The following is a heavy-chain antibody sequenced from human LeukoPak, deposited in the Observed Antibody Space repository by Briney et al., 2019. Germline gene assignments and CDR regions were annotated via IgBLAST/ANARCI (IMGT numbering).Heavy chain of an antibody. V-gene: IGHV1-18*01. CDR3: ARTLADYGGISYYIDY. J-gene: IGHJ4*02. CDR1: GYTFTSYG. Sequence: PSVKVSCKASGYTFTSYGISWLRQAPGQGLEWRGWISPYNGNTNYAQNLQGRVTMTTDTSTSTAYMELRSLTSDDTAVYYCARTLADYGGISYYIDYWGQGTLVTVSS. CDR2: ISPYNGNT. D-gene: IGHD4-23*01.